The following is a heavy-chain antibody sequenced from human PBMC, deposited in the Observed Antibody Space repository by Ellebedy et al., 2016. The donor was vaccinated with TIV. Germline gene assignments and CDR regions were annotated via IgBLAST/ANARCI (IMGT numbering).Heavy chain of an antibody. V-gene: IGHV3-74*01. J-gene: IGHJ5*02. CDR2: IDTDESTT. CDR1: GFTFSSYW. D-gene: IGHD1-26*01. Sequence: GGSLRLSXAVSGFTFSSYWMHWVRQAPGRGLVWVSLIDTDESTTSYADSVKGRFTISRDKSKNTVSLQMDSLRVEDTAVYYCARDRVGGFDHWGQGTLVTVSS. CDR3: ARDRVGGFDH.